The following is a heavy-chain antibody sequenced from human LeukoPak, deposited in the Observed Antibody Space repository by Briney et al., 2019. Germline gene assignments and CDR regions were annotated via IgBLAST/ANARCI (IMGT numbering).Heavy chain of an antibody. D-gene: IGHD3-3*01. CDR3: ARGGNDFWSGLMYNWFDP. V-gene: IGHV4-59*01. Sequence: SETLSLTCTVSGGSISSYYWNWIRQPPGKGLEWIGYIYYSGSTNYNPSLQSRVTIPVDTSKNQFSLKLTSVTAADTAMYYCARGGNDFWSGLMYNWFDPWGQGTLVTVSS. CDR1: GGSISSYY. CDR2: IYYSGST. J-gene: IGHJ5*02.